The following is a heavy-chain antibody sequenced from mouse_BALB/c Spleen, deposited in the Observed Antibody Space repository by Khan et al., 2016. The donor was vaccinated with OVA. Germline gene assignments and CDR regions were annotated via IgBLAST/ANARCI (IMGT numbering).Heavy chain of an antibody. Sequence: EVQLQESGPGLVKPSQSLSLTCTVTGYSITSDYAWNWIRQFPGNKLEWMAYITYSGSTCYNPSLKSRISITRDTSKNQFFLQLNSVTTEDTATYYCARDYGSSYLFFAYWGQGTTLTVSS. V-gene: IGHV3-2*02. CDR1: GYSITSDYA. CDR3: ARDYGSSYLFFAY. CDR2: ITYSGST. D-gene: IGHD1-1*01. J-gene: IGHJ2*01.